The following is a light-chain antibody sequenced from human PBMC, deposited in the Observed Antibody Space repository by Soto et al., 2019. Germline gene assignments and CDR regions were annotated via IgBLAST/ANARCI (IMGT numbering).Light chain of an antibody. Sequence: DIQMTHSPSSLSASVGDRVTITCRASQSVTTYLHWYQQKAGEAPKLLIYAISNLQSGVSSRFSGRGSGTDFSLTINTLQPEDFATYYCQQGYSTPWTFGQGTKVDIK. V-gene: IGKV1-39*01. CDR1: QSVTTY. CDR2: AIS. CDR3: QQGYSTPWT. J-gene: IGKJ1*01.